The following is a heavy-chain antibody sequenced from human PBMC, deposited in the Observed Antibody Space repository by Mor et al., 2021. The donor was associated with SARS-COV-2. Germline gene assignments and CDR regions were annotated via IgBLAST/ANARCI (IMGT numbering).Heavy chain of an antibody. CDR3: ARVPPYSRGWYPVDY. Sequence: LQGRVTISLDTSKNQFSLDLSSVTAADTAVYYCARVPPYSRGWYPVDYWGQGTLVTVSS. J-gene: IGHJ4*02. V-gene: IGHV4-31*02. D-gene: IGHD6-19*01.